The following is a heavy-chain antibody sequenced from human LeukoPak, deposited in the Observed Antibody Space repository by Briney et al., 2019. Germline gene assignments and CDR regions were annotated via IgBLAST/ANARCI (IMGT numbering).Heavy chain of an antibody. CDR2: IYYSGST. D-gene: IGHD3-22*01. Sequence: PSETLSLTCAVYGGSFSGYYWSWIRQPPGKGLEWIGYIYYSGSTNYNPSLKSRVTISVDTSKNQFSLKLSSVTAADTAVYYCARVQGSGYYYDNWFDPWGQGTLVTVSS. J-gene: IGHJ5*02. CDR1: GGSFSGYY. V-gene: IGHV4-59*01. CDR3: ARVQGSGYYYDNWFDP.